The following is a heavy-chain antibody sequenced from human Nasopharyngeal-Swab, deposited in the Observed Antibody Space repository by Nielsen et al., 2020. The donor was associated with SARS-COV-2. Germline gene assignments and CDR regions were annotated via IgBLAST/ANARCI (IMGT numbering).Heavy chain of an antibody. CDR1: GGSFSGHQ. CDR3: ARGLVDVNMMLVVIGFSYWLDS. CDR2: VSHGGGT. Sequence: SETLSLTCAVYGGSFSGHQLSWVRQPPGKGLEWIGEVSHGGGTNYNPSLKSRVTISVATSKNQFSLKLSSVTSADTAVYYCARGLVDVNMMLVVIGFSYWLDSWGQGTLVTVSS. D-gene: IGHD3-22*01. J-gene: IGHJ5*01. V-gene: IGHV4-34*01.